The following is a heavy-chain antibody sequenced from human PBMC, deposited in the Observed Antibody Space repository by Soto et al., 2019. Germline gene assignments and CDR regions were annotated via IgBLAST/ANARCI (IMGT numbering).Heavy chain of an antibody. D-gene: IGHD3-10*01. Sequence: GESLKISCKGSGYSFTSYWIGWVRQMPGKGLEWMGIIYPGDSDTRYSPSFQGQVTISADKSISTAYLQWSSLKASDTAMYYCARSRVWFGELLPTDDAFDIWGQGTMVTVSS. CDR3: ARSRVWFGELLPTDDAFDI. V-gene: IGHV5-51*01. CDR2: IYPGDSDT. CDR1: GYSFTSYW. J-gene: IGHJ3*02.